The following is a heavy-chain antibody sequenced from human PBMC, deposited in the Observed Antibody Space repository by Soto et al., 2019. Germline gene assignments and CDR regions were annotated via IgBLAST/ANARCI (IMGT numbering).Heavy chain of an antibody. CDR1: GGTFSSYA. J-gene: IGHJ3*02. CDR2: IIPIFGTA. CDR3: ASRIRDYYDSSGYDDAFDI. D-gene: IGHD3-22*01. Sequence: AVKVSCKASGGTFSSYAIGWVRQAPGQGLEWMGGIIPIFGTANYAQKFQGRVTITADKSTSTAYMELSSLRSKDTAVYYCASRIRDYYDSSGYDDAFDIWGQGTMVTFSS. V-gene: IGHV1-69*06.